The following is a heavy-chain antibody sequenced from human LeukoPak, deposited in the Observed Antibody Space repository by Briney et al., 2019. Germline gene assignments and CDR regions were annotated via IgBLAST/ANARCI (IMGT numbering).Heavy chain of an antibody. D-gene: IGHD5-18*01. V-gene: IGHV3-66*01. CDR3: ARGGYSYGDY. CDR2: IYSGGGT. CDR1: GFTVSSNY. J-gene: IGHJ4*02. Sequence: TGGSLRLSCAASGFTVSSNYINWVRQAPGKGLEWVSVIYSGGGTNSADSVKGRFTISRDNSKNTLYLQMNSLRAEDTAVYYCARGGYSYGDYWGQGTLVTVSS.